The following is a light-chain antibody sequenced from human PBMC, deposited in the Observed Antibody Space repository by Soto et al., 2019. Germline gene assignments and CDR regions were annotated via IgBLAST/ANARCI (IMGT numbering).Light chain of an antibody. Sequence: DIPMTQSPSTLSAYVGDRVTITCRASQSISNWLAWYQQKPGKAPKVLIYDVSTLESGVPSRFSGGGSGTEFTLTITGLQPDDFATYYCQEYTTYSRTFGQGTKVVVK. CDR2: DVS. CDR1: QSISNW. J-gene: IGKJ1*01. V-gene: IGKV1-5*01. CDR3: QEYTTYSRT.